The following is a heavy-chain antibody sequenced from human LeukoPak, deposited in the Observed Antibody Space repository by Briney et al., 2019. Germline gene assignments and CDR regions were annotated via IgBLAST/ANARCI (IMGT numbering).Heavy chain of an antibody. CDR3: AKESGKFDY. J-gene: IGHJ4*02. V-gene: IGHV3-43*02. CDR2: ISADGGST. CDR1: GLNFDDSA. Sequence: GGSLRLSCVASGLNFDDSAMRWVRQAPGKGLEWVSLISADGGSTFSADSVKGRFSISRDNSKNSLYLQMNSLRSEDTAMYYCAKESGKFDYWGQGTLVAVSS.